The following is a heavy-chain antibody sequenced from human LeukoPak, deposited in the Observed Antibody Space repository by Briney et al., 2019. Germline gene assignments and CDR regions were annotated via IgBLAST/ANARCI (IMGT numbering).Heavy chain of an antibody. D-gene: IGHD3-22*01. CDR1: GYTFTSYG. CDR2: ISAYNGNT. CDR3: ARLYYDSSGRCFDY. Sequence: ASVKVSCKASGYTFTSYGISWVRQAPGQGLEWMGWISAYNGNTNYAPKLQGRVTMTTDTSSSTAYFELRGLRSVDTAVYYCARLYYDSSGRCFDYWGQGTLVTVSS. J-gene: IGHJ4*03. V-gene: IGHV1-18*01.